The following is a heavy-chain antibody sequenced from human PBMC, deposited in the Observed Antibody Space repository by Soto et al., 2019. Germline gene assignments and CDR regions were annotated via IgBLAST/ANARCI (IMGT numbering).Heavy chain of an antibody. CDR2: ISYDGSNK. D-gene: IGHD5-18*01. Sequence: QVPLVESGGGVVQPGRSLRLSCAASGFTFSSYGMHWVRQAPGKGLEWVAVISYDGSNKYYADSVKGRFTISRDNSKHTLYLQMNSLRAEDTAVYYCAATWDGYSYGDGVYYFDYWGQGTLVTVSS. J-gene: IGHJ4*02. CDR3: AATWDGYSYGDGVYYFDY. V-gene: IGHV3-30*03. CDR1: GFTFSSYG.